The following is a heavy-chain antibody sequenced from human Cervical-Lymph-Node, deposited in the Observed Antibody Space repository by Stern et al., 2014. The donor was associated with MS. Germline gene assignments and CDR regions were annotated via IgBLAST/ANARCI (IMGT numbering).Heavy chain of an antibody. J-gene: IGHJ3*02. CDR2: IIPIFGTT. D-gene: IGHD4-17*01. Sequence: QLVQSGAAVRKPGSSVKVSCKASGGTFRSYAISWVLQAPGQRLEWMGGIIPIFGTTSYSQKFQGRVTITADESTSTAYMELSSLRSGDTAVYYCARDRDDYGDYDTLRYAFDIWGQGTLVTVSS. CDR3: ARDRDDYGDYDTLRYAFDI. CDR1: GGTFRSYA. V-gene: IGHV1-69*01.